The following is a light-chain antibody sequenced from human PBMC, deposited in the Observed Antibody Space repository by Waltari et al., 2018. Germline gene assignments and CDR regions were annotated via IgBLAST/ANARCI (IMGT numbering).Light chain of an antibody. CDR1: QSLVHSNGNTY. V-gene: IGKV2-30*02. Sequence: DVVLTQSPLSLPVTLGQPASISCRSSQSLVHSNGNTYLSWFHQRPGQSPRRLIYRVSDRDSGVPDRFSGSGSAIDFTLKISRVEAEDVGVYYCMQGTHWPMYSFGQGTKLEIK. CDR2: RVS. J-gene: IGKJ2*03. CDR3: MQGTHWPMYS.